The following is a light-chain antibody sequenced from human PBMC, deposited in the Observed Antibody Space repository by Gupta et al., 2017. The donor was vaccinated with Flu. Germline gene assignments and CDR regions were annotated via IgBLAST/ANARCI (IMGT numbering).Light chain of an antibody. J-gene: IGLJ3*02. CDR3: CFEVASGRDWV. CDR2: DVR. CDR1: SSDVGAYDY. Sequence: QSALTQPRSVSGSPGQSVTISCTGTSSDVGAYDYVSWFQHHSGKAPKLIIYDVRQRPSGVPDHFSGSKYGNTASLTITGLQAEDEADYYCCFEVASGRDWVFGGGTKLTVL. V-gene: IGLV2-11*01.